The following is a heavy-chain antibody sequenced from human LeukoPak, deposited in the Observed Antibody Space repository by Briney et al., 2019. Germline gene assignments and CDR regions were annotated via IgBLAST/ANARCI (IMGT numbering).Heavy chain of an antibody. J-gene: IGHJ6*02. Sequence: SETLSLTCTVSGGSISSYYWSWIRQPPGEGLEWIGYIYYSGSTNYNPSLKSRVTISVDTSKNQFSLKLSSVTAADTAVYYCARDNWNYGSSMDVWGQGTTVTVSS. CDR2: IYYSGST. D-gene: IGHD1-7*01. V-gene: IGHV4-59*01. CDR3: ARDNWNYGSSMDV. CDR1: GGSISSYY.